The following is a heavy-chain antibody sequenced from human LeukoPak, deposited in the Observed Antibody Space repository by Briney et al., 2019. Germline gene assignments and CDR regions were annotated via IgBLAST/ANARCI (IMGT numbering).Heavy chain of an antibody. CDR2: IRYDGSNK. CDR1: GFTFSSYG. V-gene: IGHV3-30*02. Sequence: GGSLRLSCAASGFTFSSYGMHWVRQAPGKGLEWVAFIRYDGSNKYYADSVKGRFTISRDNSKNTLYLQMNSLRAEDTAVYYCAKDSAYQLLLYNWFVPWGQGTLVTVSS. CDR3: AKDSAYQLLLYNWFVP. D-gene: IGHD2-2*01. J-gene: IGHJ5*02.